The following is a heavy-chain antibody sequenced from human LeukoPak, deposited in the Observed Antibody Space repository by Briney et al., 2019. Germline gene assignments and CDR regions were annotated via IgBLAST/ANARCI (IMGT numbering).Heavy chain of an antibody. Sequence: SETLSLTCAVYGGSFSGYYWSWIRQPPGKGLEWIGEINHSGSINYNPSLKSRVTISVDTSKNQFSLKLSSVTAADTAVYYCARGQYYYDSSGYYYPYYFDYWGQGTLVTVSS. CDR2: INHSGSI. CDR3: ARGQYYYDSSGYYYPYYFDY. J-gene: IGHJ4*02. V-gene: IGHV4-34*01. D-gene: IGHD3-22*01. CDR1: GGSFSGYY.